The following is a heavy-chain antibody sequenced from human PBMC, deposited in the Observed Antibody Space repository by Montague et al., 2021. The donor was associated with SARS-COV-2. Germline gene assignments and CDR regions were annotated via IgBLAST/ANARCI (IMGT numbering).Heavy chain of an antibody. CDR2: IYYSGST. V-gene: IGHV4-39*01. J-gene: IGHJ6*02. D-gene: IGHD4-23*01. CDR3: ARSRWAVSTSPYCYGIDP. CDR1: GGSISSGSYY. Sequence: SETLSLTCTVSGGSISSGSYYWGWIRQPPGKGLEWIGSIYYSGSTYYNPSLKSRVTISVDTSKNQFSLKLSPVTAADTAVYYCARSRWAVSTSPYCYGIDPWGQGTTVTVSS.